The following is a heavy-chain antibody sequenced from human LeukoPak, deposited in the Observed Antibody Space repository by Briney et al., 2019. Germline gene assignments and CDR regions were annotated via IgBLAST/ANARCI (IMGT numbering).Heavy chain of an antibody. Sequence: PGGSLRLSCAASGFTFSTYGMHWVRRAPGKGLEWVAFIRHDESDKYYADSVKGRFTISRDNSKNTLYLQMNSLRPEDTAVYYCTREGDFDYWGQGTLVTVSS. CDR2: IRHDESDK. V-gene: IGHV3-30*02. D-gene: IGHD1-26*01. CDR3: TREGDFDY. J-gene: IGHJ4*02. CDR1: GFTFSTYG.